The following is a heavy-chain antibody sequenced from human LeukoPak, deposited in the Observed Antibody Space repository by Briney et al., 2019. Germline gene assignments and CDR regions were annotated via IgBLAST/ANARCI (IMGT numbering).Heavy chain of an antibody. CDR3: ARDRDDSSGYYTN. V-gene: IGHV1-18*01. CDR1: GYTFTSYG. D-gene: IGHD3-22*01. Sequence: ASVKVSCKASGYTFTSYGISWVRQAPGQGLEWMGWISAYNGNTNYAQKLQGRVTMTTDTSTSTACMELRSLRSDDTAVYYCARDRDDSSGYYTNWGQGTLVTVSS. J-gene: IGHJ4*02. CDR2: ISAYNGNT.